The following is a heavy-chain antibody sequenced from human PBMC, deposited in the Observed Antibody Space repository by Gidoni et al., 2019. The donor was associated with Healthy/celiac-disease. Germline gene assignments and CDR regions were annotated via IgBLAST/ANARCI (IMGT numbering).Heavy chain of an antibody. D-gene: IGHD6-19*01. Sequence: EVQLLESGGGLVQPGGSLRLYCAASVFPFSSYAMSWVRQAPGKGLEWVSAISGSCGSTYYADSVKGRFTIYRDNSKNTLYLQMNSLRAEDTAVYYCAKIFDSSGWYRGYFQHWGQGTLVTVSS. CDR3: AKIFDSSGWYRGYFQH. V-gene: IGHV3-23*01. CDR2: ISGSCGST. CDR1: VFPFSSYA. J-gene: IGHJ1*01.